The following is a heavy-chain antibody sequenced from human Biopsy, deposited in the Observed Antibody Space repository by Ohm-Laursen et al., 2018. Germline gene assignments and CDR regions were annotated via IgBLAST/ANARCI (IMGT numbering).Heavy chain of an antibody. CDR1: GVSITAYY. J-gene: IGHJ6*02. V-gene: IGHV4-4*09. D-gene: IGHD2-15*01. Sequence: SETLSLTCTVSGVSITAYYWSWIRQPPGKGLECIGNIHHSGSTNYNPSLKSRLTIPVDTSRNQFSLKLSSVTAADTAVYYCARMDCGGGSCHYYSYGMDVWGQGTTVTVSS. CDR3: ARMDCGGGSCHYYSYGMDV. CDR2: IHHSGST.